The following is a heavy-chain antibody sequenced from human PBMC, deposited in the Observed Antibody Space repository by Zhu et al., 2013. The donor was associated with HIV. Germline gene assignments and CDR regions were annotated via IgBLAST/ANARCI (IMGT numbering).Heavy chain of an antibody. Sequence: EVQLVQSGAEVKKPGESLKISCKGSGYSFTSYWIGWVRQMPGKGLEWMGIIYPGDSDTRYSPSFQGQVTISADKSISTAYLQWSSLKASDTAMYYCARHLGYSSSPDIPTRLSYYYGMDVWGQGTTVTVSS. CDR3: ARHLGYSSSPDIPTRLSYYYGMDV. CDR2: IYPGDSDT. V-gene: IGHV5-51*01. J-gene: IGHJ6*02. CDR1: GYSFTSYW. D-gene: IGHD6-13*01.